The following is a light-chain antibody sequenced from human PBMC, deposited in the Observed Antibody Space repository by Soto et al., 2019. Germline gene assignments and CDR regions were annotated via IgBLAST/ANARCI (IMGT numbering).Light chain of an antibody. V-gene: IGKV1-39*01. CDR2: AAS. CDR3: QQSYRTPLT. Sequence: DIQMTQSPSSLSASVGDRVTITCLASQSISTYLNWYQQKPGKAPKFLIYAASSLQSGVPSRFSGSGSGTDFTLTTSSLQPEDFATYYCQQSYRTPLTFGPGTKVDIK. CDR1: QSISTY. J-gene: IGKJ3*01.